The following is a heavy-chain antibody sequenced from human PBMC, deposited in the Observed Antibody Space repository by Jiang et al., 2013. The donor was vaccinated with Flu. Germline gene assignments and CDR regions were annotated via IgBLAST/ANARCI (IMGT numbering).Heavy chain of an antibody. CDR3: ATTDYDILTGYYKRFDP. V-gene: IGHV4-59*01. J-gene: IGHJ5*02. Sequence: SGPGLVKPSETLSLTCTVSGGSITNYYWSWIRQPPGKGLEWIGYIYYSGNTNYNASLKSRVTISIDTSKNQFSLRLSSVTAADTAFYYCATTDYDILTGYYKRFDPWGQGTLVTVSS. CDR2: IYYSGNT. D-gene: IGHD3-9*01. CDR1: GGSITNYY.